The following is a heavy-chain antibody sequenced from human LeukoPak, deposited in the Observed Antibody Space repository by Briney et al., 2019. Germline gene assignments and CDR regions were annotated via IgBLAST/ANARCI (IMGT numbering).Heavy chain of an antibody. CDR1: GFTLNSYS. J-gene: IGHJ3*02. CDR3: ARPDYGGAFDI. V-gene: IGHV3-21*01. Sequence: GGSLRLSCAASGFTLNSYSMVWVRQAPGKGLEWVSSMSSSKSYIHYADSVKGRFTISGDNAKNSLYLQMNSLRAEDAAVYYCARPDYGGAFDIWGQGTMVTVSS. D-gene: IGHD4/OR15-4a*01. CDR2: MSSSKSYI.